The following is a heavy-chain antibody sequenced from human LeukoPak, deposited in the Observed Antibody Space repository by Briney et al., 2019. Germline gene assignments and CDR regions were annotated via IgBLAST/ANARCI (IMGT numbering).Heavy chain of an antibody. Sequence: SVKVSCKASGGTFSSYAISWVRQAPGQGLEWMGGIIPIFGTANYAQKFQGRVTITADESTSTAYMELSSLRSEDTAVYYCARDRTYYYGSGSYYAFDIWGQGTMVTVSS. J-gene: IGHJ3*02. CDR1: GGTFSSYA. D-gene: IGHD3-10*01. CDR2: IIPIFGTA. V-gene: IGHV1-69*13. CDR3: ARDRTYYYGSGSYYAFDI.